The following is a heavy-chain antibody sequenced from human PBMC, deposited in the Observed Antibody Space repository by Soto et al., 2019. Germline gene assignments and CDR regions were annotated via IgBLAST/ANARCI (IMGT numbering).Heavy chain of an antibody. Sequence: ESGGGVVQPGTSLRLSCTASGFTFSNYAMHWVRQAPGKGLEWVAAISYDETNEYYADSVKGRFTISRDNSKSTLYLQMNSLRTDDTALYYCARDPRETTYYLDYWGQGTLVTVSS. J-gene: IGHJ4*02. CDR2: ISYDETNE. CDR1: GFTFSNYA. CDR3: ARDPRETTYYLDY. D-gene: IGHD1-1*01. V-gene: IGHV3-30-3*01.